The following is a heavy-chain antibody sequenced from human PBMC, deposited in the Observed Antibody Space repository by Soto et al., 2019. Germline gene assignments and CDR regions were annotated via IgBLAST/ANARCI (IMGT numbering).Heavy chain of an antibody. CDR1: GYSFTSYW. Sequence: GESLKICCKVSGYSFTSYWIGWVRQMPGKGLEWMGIIYPGDSDTRYSPSFQGQVTISADKSISTAYLQWSSLKASDTAMYYCARRYCSSASCPRNYYGMDVWGQGTTVTVSS. CDR3: ARRYCSSASCPRNYYGMDV. CDR2: IYPGDSDT. D-gene: IGHD2-2*01. J-gene: IGHJ6*02. V-gene: IGHV5-51*01.